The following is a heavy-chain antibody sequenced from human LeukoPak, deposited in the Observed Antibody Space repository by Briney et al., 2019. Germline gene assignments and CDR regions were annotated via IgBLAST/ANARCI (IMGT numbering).Heavy chain of an antibody. D-gene: IGHD2-15*01. Sequence: QSGGSLRLSCAASGFTFSSYGMHWVRQAPGKGLEWVAFIRYDGNNKYYADSVKGRITISRDNSKNTLYLQMNSLRAEDTAVYYCAKDAGSFSNYYYNYKDVWGKGTTVTISS. V-gene: IGHV3-30*02. CDR3: AKDAGSFSNYYYNYKDV. CDR2: IRYDGNNK. CDR1: GFTFSSYG. J-gene: IGHJ6*03.